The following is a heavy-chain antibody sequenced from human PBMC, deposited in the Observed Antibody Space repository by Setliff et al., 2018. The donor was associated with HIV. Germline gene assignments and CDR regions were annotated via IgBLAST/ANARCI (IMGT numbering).Heavy chain of an antibody. D-gene: IGHD2-8*02. CDR2: IPTSHGDT. V-gene: IGHV1-18*01. J-gene: IGHJ4*02. Sequence: ASVMVSCKASGYSFINSGISWVRQAPGQGLEWMGWIPTSHGDTKYAQNFQDRLTMTTDSSTATAYMDLRSLTSDDTALYYCVRDWSYAPDYWGQGTLVTVSS. CDR1: GYSFINSG. CDR3: VRDWSYAPDY.